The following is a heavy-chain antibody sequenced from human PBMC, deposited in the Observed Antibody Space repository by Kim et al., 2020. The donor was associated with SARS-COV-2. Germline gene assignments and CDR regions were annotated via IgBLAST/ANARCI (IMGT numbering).Heavy chain of an antibody. Sequence: SVKVSCKASGGTFSSYAISWVRQAPGQGLDWMGGIIPIFGTANYAQKFQGRVTITADESTSTAYMELSSLRSEDTAVYYCAIYSSGGLFYFDYWGQGTLVTDSS. CDR1: GGTFSSYA. CDR3: AIYSSGGLFYFDY. V-gene: IGHV1-69*13. J-gene: IGHJ4*02. D-gene: IGHD6-19*01. CDR2: IIPIFGTA.